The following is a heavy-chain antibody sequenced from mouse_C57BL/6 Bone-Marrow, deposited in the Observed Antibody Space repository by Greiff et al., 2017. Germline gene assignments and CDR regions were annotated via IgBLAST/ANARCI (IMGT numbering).Heavy chain of an antibody. CDR3: TRTGSSPFYWYFDV. J-gene: IGHJ1*03. Sequence: VQLQQSGAELVRPGASVTLSCKASGYTFTDYEMHWVKQTPVHGLEWIGAIDPETGGTAYNQKFKGKAILTADKSSSTAYMELRSLTSEDSAVYYCTRTGSSPFYWYFDVWGTGTTV. D-gene: IGHD1-1*01. CDR1: GYTFTDYE. CDR2: IDPETGGT. V-gene: IGHV1-15*01.